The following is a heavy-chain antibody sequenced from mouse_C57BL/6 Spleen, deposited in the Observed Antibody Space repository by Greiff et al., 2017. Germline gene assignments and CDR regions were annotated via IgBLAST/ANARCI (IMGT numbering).Heavy chain of an antibody. D-gene: IGHD1-1*01. Sequence: QVQLQQSGAELVKPGASVKISCKASGYAFSSYWLNWVKQRPGKGLEWIGQIYPGDGDTNYNGKFKGKATLTADKSSSTAYMQLSSLTSEDSAVYFCAIHYYGRSPAWFAYWGQGTLVTVSA. CDR1: GYAFSSYW. CDR3: AIHYYGRSPAWFAY. J-gene: IGHJ3*01. CDR2: IYPGDGDT. V-gene: IGHV1-80*01.